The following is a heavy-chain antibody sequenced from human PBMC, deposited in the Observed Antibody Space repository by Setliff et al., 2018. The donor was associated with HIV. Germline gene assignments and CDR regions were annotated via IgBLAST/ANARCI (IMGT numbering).Heavy chain of an antibody. Sequence: KTSETLSLTCTVSGDSISSGGFYCNWFRQYPEKGLEWIGWIHYSGRTNFNPSLRSRATISFDTSKNQFSLNLTSVTAADTAVYYCARAPFRGGSFGWFDPWGQGTLVTVSS. CDR3: ARAPFRGGSFGWFDP. V-gene: IGHV4-31*03. CDR2: IHYSGRT. CDR1: GDSISSGGFY. J-gene: IGHJ5*02. D-gene: IGHD2-15*01.